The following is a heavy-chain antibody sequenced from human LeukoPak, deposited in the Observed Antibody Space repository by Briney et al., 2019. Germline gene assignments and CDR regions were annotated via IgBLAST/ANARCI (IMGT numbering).Heavy chain of an antibody. CDR1: GYTFTGYY. V-gene: IGHV1-2*02. D-gene: IGHD6-13*01. J-gene: IGHJ4*02. Sequence: ASVKVSCKASGYTFTGYYMHWVRQAPGQGLEWMGWINPNSGGTNYAQKFQGRVTMTRDTSISTAYMELSRLRSDDTAVYYCARVLPRIEADGTKGYYFDYSGQGTLVTVFS. CDR3: ARVLPRIEADGTKGYYFDY. CDR2: INPNSGGT.